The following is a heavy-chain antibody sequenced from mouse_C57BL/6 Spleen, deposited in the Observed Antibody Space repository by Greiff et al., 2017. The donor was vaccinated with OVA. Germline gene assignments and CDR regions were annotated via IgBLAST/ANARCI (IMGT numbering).Heavy chain of an antibody. Sequence: QVQLQQPGAELVMPGASVKLSCKASGYTFTSYWMHWVKQRPGQGLEWIGEIDPSDSYTNYNQKFKGESTLTVDKSSSTAYMQLSSLTSEDSAVYYCASSYDGKGRYAMDYWGQGTSVTVSS. CDR1: GYTFTSYW. J-gene: IGHJ4*01. V-gene: IGHV1-69*01. D-gene: IGHD2-3*01. CDR3: ASSYDGKGRYAMDY. CDR2: IDPSDSYT.